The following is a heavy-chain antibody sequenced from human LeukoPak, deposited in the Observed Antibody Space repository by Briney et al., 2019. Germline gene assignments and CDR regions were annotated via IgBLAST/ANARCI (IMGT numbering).Heavy chain of an antibody. CDR1: GFTFSSYA. D-gene: IGHD2-15*01. V-gene: IGHV3-23*01. J-gene: IGHJ4*02. CDR3: AKEGVVVVAASPGDY. CDR2: ISGSGGST. Sequence: GGSLRLSCAASGFTFSSYAMSWVRQAPGKGLEWVSAISGSGGSTYYADSVKGRFTISRDNSKNTLYLQMNSLRAEDTAVYYCAKEGVVVVAASPGDYWGQGTLVTVPS.